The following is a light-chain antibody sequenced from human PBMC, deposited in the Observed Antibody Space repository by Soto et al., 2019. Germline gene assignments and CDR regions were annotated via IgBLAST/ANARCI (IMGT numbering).Light chain of an antibody. Sequence: IQLTQSPSSLSASVGDRVTLSCRASEGISTYLAWYQQKPGQAPKLLIYAASTLQNGVPARFSGSGSGTDFTLTINSLQPEDFATYFCHHLSTYSITFGQGTRLEI. J-gene: IGKJ5*01. CDR1: EGISTY. CDR3: HHLSTYSIT. CDR2: AAS. V-gene: IGKV1-9*01.